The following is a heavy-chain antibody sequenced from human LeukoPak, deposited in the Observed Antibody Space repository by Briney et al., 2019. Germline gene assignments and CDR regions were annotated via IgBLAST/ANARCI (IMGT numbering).Heavy chain of an antibody. CDR1: GGSISSYY. Sequence: SETLSLTCTVPGGSISSYYWSWIRQPPGKGLEWIGYIYYSGSTNYNPSLKSRVTISVDTSKNQFSLKLSSVTAADTAVCYCAREIAAAGILDYWGQGTLVTVSS. D-gene: IGHD6-13*01. CDR2: IYYSGST. J-gene: IGHJ4*02. CDR3: AREIAAAGILDY. V-gene: IGHV4-59*01.